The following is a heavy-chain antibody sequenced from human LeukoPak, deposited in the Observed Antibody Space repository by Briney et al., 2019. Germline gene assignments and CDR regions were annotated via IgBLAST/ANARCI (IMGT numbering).Heavy chain of an antibody. J-gene: IGHJ6*02. CDR3: ARERPDIVVVVAATDGMDV. CDR2: IIPILGIA. Sequence: SVKVSCKASGGTFSSYAISWVRQAPGQGLEWMGRIIPILGIANYAQKFQGRVTITADKSTSTAYMELSSLRSEDTAVYYCARERPDIVVVVAATDGMDVWAKGPRSPSP. V-gene: IGHV1-69*04. D-gene: IGHD2-15*01. CDR1: GGTFSSYA.